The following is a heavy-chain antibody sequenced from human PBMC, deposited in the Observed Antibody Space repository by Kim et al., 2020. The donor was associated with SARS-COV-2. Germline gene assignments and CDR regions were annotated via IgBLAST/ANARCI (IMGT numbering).Heavy chain of an antibody. J-gene: IGHJ4*02. CDR3: AKETEQGYFDY. CDR2: T. V-gene: IGHV3-23*01. Sequence: TYYADSVKGRFTISRDNSKNTLYLQMNSLRAEDTAVYYCAKETEQGYFDYWGQGTLVTVSS.